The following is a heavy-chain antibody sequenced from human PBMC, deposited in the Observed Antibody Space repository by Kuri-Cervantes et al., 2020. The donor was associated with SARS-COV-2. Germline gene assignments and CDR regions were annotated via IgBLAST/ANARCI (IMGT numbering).Heavy chain of an antibody. J-gene: IGHJ4*02. CDR2: ISSSSSYI. D-gene: IGHD3-22*01. CDR1: GFTFSSYS. V-gene: IGHV3-21*04. Sequence: GGSLRLSCAASGFTFSSYSMNWVRQAPGKGLEWVSSISSSSSYIYYADSVKGRFTISRDNAKNSLYLQMNSLRAEDTAVYYCARATHYDSSGYYYSFDYWGQGTLVTVSS. CDR3: ARATHYDSSGYYYSFDY.